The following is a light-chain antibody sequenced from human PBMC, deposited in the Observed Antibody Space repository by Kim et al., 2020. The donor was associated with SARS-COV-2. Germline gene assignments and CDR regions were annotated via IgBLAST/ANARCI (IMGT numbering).Light chain of an antibody. CDR3: HQYASAPLT. CDR1: QGIRTY. Sequence: LSPGERATLSCRASQGIRTYLVWTQHKPGHSPALLIYGASSRDSGVPARFSGSGSGTDFTLTITRLEPEDFAVYYCHQYASAPLTLGQGTKVEIK. CDR2: GAS. V-gene: IGKV3-20*01. J-gene: IGKJ1*01.